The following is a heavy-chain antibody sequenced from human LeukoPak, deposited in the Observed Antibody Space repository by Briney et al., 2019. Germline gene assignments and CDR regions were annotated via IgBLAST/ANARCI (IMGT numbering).Heavy chain of an antibody. CDR3: ARGRSWSSYYFDY. Sequence: SETLSLTCTVSGGSISNYYWSWIRQPAGKGLEWIGRIYTSGSTNYNPSLKSRVTISVDTSKNQFSLKLSSVTAADTAVYYCARGRSWSSYYFDYWGQGTLVTVSS. J-gene: IGHJ4*02. CDR1: GGSISNYY. CDR2: IYTSGST. D-gene: IGHD6-13*01. V-gene: IGHV4-4*07.